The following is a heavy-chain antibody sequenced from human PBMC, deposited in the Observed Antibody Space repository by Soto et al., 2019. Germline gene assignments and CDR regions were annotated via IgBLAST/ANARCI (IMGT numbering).Heavy chain of an antibody. Sequence: VGFLRLSCVVSGFTFRNYNMHWVRQAPGKGLEWVALISYDGNNKYYADSVRGRFTISRDNSKNTLSLQMNSLRPDDTAVYYCAKDGQWFGELSAFDIWGQGTMVTVSS. J-gene: IGHJ3*02. CDR3: AKDGQWFGELSAFDI. CDR1: GFTFRNYN. D-gene: IGHD3-10*01. V-gene: IGHV3-30*18. CDR2: ISYDGNNK.